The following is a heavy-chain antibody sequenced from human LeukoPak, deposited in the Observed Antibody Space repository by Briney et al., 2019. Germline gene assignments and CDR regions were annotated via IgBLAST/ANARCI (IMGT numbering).Heavy chain of an antibody. CDR2: ISYDGSNK. D-gene: IGHD5-12*01. V-gene: IGHV3-30*18. CDR1: GFTFSSYG. J-gene: IGHJ6*02. CDR3: AKDGEATIPGTHYYYYGMDV. Sequence: PGGSLRLSCAASGFTFSSYGMHWVRQAPGKGLEWVAVISYDGSNKYYADSVKGRFTISRDNSKNTLYLQMNSLRAEDTAVYYCAKDGEATIPGTHYYYYGMDVWGQGTTVTVSS.